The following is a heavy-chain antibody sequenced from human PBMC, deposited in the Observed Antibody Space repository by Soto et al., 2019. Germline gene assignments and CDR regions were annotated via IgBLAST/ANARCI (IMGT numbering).Heavy chain of an antibody. V-gene: IGHV3-30-3*01. CDR2: ISFDGSNK. J-gene: IGHJ6*02. CDR3: ARDHQTSITGTTDYYYTMDV. D-gene: IGHD1-20*01. CDR1: GFTFSSYA. Sequence: ESVGGVVQPGRSLRLSCAASGFTFSSYAMHWVRQAPGKGLDWLAVISFDGSNKYYVDSVKGRFTISRDDSKNTLYLQMNSLRAEDTAVYYCARDHQTSITGTTDYYYTMDVWGQGTTVTVSS.